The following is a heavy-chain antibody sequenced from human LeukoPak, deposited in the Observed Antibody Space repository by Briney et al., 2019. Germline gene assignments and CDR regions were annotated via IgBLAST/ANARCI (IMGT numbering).Heavy chain of an antibody. CDR1: GFPFSSYA. CDR3: AKVGLGGAYYDY. D-gene: IGHD1-26*01. J-gene: IGHJ4*02. Sequence: QPGGSLILSCAASGFPFSSYAMSWVRQAPGKGLEWVSAISGSGDRTDYADSVKGRFTISRDNSKNTLYLQMSSLRAEDTAIYYCAKVGLGGAYYDYWGQGTLVTVSS. V-gene: IGHV3-23*01. CDR2: ISGSGDRT.